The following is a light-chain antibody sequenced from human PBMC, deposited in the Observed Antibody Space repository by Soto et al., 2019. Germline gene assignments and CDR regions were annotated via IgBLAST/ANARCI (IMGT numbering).Light chain of an antibody. CDR1: SSNIGAGYD. J-gene: IGLJ2*01. V-gene: IGLV1-40*01. CDR3: QSYDSSLSVL. CDR2: ANS. Sequence: QSVLTQPPSVSGAPGQRVTISCTGSSSNIGAGYDVPWFQQLPGTAPKLLIYANSNRPSGVPDRFSGSKSGTSASLAITGLQAEDAADYYCQSYDSSLSVLFGGGTQLTVL.